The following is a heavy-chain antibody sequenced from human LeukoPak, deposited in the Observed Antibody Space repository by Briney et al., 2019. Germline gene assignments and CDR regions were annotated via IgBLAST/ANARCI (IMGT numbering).Heavy chain of an antibody. CDR3: ARDNSVVVADASLRY. CDR1: GFTFSSYD. Sequence: KSGGSLRLSCAASGFTFSSYDMTWVRQAPGKGLEWVSSISSSSSYIYYADSVKGRFTISRDNAKNSLYLQMNSLRAEDTAVYYCARDNSVVVADASLRYWGQGTLVSASS. J-gene: IGHJ4*02. V-gene: IGHV3-21*01. CDR2: ISSSSSYI. D-gene: IGHD2-15*01.